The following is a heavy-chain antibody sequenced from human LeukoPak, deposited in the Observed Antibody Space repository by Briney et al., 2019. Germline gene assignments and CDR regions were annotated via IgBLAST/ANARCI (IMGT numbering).Heavy chain of an antibody. D-gene: IGHD4-17*01. CDR2: ISISGSKT. CDR3: ANEIRPNDY. Sequence: GGSLRLSCAASEFDFSSHAMTRVRQAPGKGLEWVSAISISGSKTYYADSVKGRFTISRDNSKNTLYLQMNSLRAEDTAVYYCANEIRPNDYWGQGTQVTVSS. CDR1: EFDFSSHA. J-gene: IGHJ4*02. V-gene: IGHV3-23*01.